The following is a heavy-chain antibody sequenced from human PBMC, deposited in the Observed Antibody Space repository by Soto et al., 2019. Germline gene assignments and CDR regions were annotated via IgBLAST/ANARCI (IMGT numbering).Heavy chain of an antibody. CDR1: GFTFSSYA. V-gene: IGHV3-23*01. D-gene: IGHD5-18*01. CDR3: VTISGYSYGEYYFDY. J-gene: IGHJ4*02. CDR2: ISGSGGST. Sequence: GGSLRLSCAASGFTFSSYAMSWVRQAPGKGLEWVSAISGSGGSTYYADSVKGRFTISRDNSKNTLYLQMNSLRAEDTAVYYCVTISGYSYGEYYFDYWGQGTLVTVSS.